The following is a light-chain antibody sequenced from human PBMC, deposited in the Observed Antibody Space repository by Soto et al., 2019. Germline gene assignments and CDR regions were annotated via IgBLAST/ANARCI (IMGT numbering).Light chain of an antibody. Sequence: QSVLTQPASVSGSPGQSITISCTGTSSDIGAYNHVSWYQQHPGKAPKLMIYEVTSRPSGVSNRFSGSKSGNTASLTISGLQAEDEADYYCSSYTSSSTLGVFGGGTKLTVL. J-gene: IGLJ3*02. CDR1: SSDIGAYNH. CDR3: SSYTSSSTLGV. V-gene: IGLV2-14*01. CDR2: EVT.